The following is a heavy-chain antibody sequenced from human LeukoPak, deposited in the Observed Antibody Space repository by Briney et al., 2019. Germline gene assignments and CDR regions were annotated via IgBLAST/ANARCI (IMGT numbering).Heavy chain of an antibody. CDR2: ISGSGGST. J-gene: IGHJ4*02. V-gene: IGHV3-23*01. D-gene: IGHD4-17*01. CDR1: GFTFSSYA. CDR3: AKDYGDYTDVDY. Sequence: GGSLRLSCAAPGFTFSSYAMSWVRQAPGKGLEWVSAISGSGGSTYYADSVKGGFTISGDNSKNTLYLQMNSLRAEDTAVYYCAKDYGDYTDVDYWGQGTLVTVSS.